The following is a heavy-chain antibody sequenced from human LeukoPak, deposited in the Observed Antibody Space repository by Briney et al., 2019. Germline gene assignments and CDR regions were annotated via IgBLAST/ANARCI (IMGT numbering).Heavy chain of an antibody. D-gene: IGHD3-10*01. V-gene: IGHV4-31*03. CDR2: IYYSGST. CDR3: ARGSVVRGVIHFDY. J-gene: IGHJ4*02. CDR1: GGSISSGGYY. Sequence: SETLFLTCTVSGGSISSGGYYWSWIRQHPGKGLEWIGYIYYSGSTYYNPSLKSRVTISVDTPKNQFSLKLSSVTAADTAVYYCARGSVVRGVIHFDYWGQGTLVTVSS.